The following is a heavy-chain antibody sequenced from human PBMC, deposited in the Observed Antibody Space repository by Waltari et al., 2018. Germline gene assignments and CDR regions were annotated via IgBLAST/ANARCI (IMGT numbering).Heavy chain of an antibody. CDR3: VRASSDVALAVWHLDL. Sequence: EVQLVDSGGDVVQPGGSLRLSCAASGFPFDDHGMHWVRQAPGKGLEWVSGISWSGATITDADALKGRFTISRDSDKTSLFLEMNSLRREDTAFYCGVRASSDVALAVWHLDLGGRGTLVTVSS. V-gene: IGHV3-9*01. J-gene: IGHJ2*01. CDR1: GFPFDDHG. D-gene: IGHD6-19*01. CDR2: ISWSGATI.